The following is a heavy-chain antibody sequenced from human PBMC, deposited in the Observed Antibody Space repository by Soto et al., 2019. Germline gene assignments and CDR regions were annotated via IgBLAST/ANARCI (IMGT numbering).Heavy chain of an antibody. CDR2: IYSSGTFI. CDR1: GFIFRTYG. V-gene: IGHV3-21*02. Sequence: EVQLVESGGGLVKPGGSLRLSCTASGFIFRTYGMTWVRQAPGKGLEWVSSIYSSGTFIYYADSVKGRFTISRDDAKNSLFTQMTGRRAEYTAVYNSGRPIGGGTIRHWGQGTLVTVSS. CDR3: GRPIGGGTIRH. J-gene: IGHJ4*02. D-gene: IGHD3-10*01.